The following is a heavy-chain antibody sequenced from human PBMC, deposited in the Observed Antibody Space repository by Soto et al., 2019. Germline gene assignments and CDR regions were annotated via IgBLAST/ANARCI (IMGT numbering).Heavy chain of an antibody. J-gene: IGHJ5*02. D-gene: IGHD6-13*01. V-gene: IGHV1-69*01. Sequence: AAAVTVSGTAPGGTFSIDAISGVRQAPRPVLEWMGGIIPIFGTANYAQKFQGRVTITADESTSTAYMELSSLRSEDTAVYYWAREGPVAAAGSYNWFEPWGQGTLVTLSA. CDR2: IIPIFGTA. CDR1: GGTFSIDA. CDR3: AREGPVAAAGSYNWFEP.